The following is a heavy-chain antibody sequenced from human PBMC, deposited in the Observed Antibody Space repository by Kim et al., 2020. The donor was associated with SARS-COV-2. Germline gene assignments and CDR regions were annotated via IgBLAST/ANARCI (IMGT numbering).Heavy chain of an antibody. D-gene: IGHD3-3*02. Sequence: SETLSLTCTVSGDSLSSDYWSWNRQPAGKGLEWIGRIYTSGRTNYNPSPLSRVTISVALSTNQFSLKLSSVTAADTAVSYCSSALAPCCQGTLFPVSS. CDR1: GDSLSSDY. J-gene: IGHJ5*02. V-gene: IGHV4-4*07. CDR3: SSALAP. CDR2: IYTSGRT.